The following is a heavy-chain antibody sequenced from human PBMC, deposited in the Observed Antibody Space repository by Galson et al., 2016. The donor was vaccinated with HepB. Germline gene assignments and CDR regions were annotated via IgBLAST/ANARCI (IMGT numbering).Heavy chain of an antibody. CDR2: TSDNESNK. V-gene: IGHV3-30*18. D-gene: IGHD3/OR15-3a*01. Sequence: SLRLSCAASGFSFSRYGMHWVRQAPGKGLEWVAVTSDNESNKYYGDSVKGRFTISRNNSKNTLYLQMNGLRPEDTAVYYCVKPGLADFDSWGQGTLVTVSS. CDR1: GFSFSRYG. CDR3: VKPGLADFDS. J-gene: IGHJ4*02.